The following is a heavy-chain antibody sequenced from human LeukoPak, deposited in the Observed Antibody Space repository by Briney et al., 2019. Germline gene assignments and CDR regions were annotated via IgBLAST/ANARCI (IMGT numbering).Heavy chain of an antibody. CDR3: ARATMIVVGPYYFDY. D-gene: IGHD3-22*01. J-gene: IGHJ4*02. V-gene: IGHV4-59*01. Sequence: SSETLSLTCTVSGGSISSYYWSWIRQPPGKGLEWIGYIYYSGSTNYNPSLKSRVTISVDTSKNQFPLKLSSVTAADTAVYYCARATMIVVGPYYFDYWGQGTLVTVSS. CDR1: GGSISSYY. CDR2: IYYSGST.